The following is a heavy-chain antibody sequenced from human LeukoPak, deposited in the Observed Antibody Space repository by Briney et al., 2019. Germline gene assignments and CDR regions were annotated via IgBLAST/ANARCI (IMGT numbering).Heavy chain of an antibody. CDR2: IIPIFGTA. D-gene: IGHD6-13*01. Sequence: SVKVSCKASGGTFSSYAISWVRQAPGQGLEWMGGIIPIFGTANYAQKSQGRVTITADESTSTAYMELSSLRSEDTAVYYCARGLSSHSSSWYGFWFDPWGQGTLVTVSS. CDR1: GGTFSSYA. J-gene: IGHJ5*02. V-gene: IGHV1-69*01. CDR3: ARGLSSHSSSWYGFWFDP.